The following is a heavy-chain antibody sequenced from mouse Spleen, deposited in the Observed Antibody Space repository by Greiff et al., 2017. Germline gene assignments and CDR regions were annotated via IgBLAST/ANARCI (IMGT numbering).Heavy chain of an antibody. D-gene: IGHD3-1*01. CDR1: GFTFSSFG. CDR3: ARDGLYDY. V-gene: IGHV5-17*02. J-gene: IGHJ2*01. CDR2: ISSGSSTI. Sequence: EVQVVESGGGLVQPGGSRKLSCAASGFTFSSFGMHWVRQAPEKGLEWVAYISSGSSTIYYADTVKGRFTISRDNARNTLYLQMSSLRSEDTAMDYCARDGLYDYWGQGTTLTVSS.